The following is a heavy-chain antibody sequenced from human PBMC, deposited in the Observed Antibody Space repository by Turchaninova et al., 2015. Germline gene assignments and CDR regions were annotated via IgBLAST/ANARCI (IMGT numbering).Heavy chain of an antibody. V-gene: IGHV1-18*04. J-gene: IGHJ4*02. Sequence: VPLVQSGAEVKESGSTVKVTRKASGSTYTSAGMSGGRKAPGQGLEWMGWISAYNGNTNYAQKLQGRVTMTTDTSTSTAYMELRSLRSDDTAVYYCARYSSSRANDYWGQGTLVTVSS. CDR2: ISAYNGNT. D-gene: IGHD6-6*01. CDR1: GSTYTSAG. CDR3: ARYSSSRANDY.